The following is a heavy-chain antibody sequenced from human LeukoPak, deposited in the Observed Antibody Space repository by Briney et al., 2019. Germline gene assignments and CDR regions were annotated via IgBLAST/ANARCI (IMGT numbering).Heavy chain of an antibody. CDR3: TRYYDILTGYYTDY. V-gene: IGHV3-49*04. J-gene: IGHJ4*02. CDR1: GFTFGDYA. D-gene: IGHD3-9*01. CDR2: IRSKAYGGTT. Sequence: GGSLRLSCTASGFTFGDYAMSWVRQAPGKGLEWVGLIRSKAYGGTTEYAASVKGRFTISRDDSKSIAHLQMNSLKTEDTAVYYCTRYYDILTGYYTDYWGQGTLVTVSS.